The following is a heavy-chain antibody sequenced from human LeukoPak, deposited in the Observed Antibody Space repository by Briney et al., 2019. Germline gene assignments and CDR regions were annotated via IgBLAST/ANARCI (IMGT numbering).Heavy chain of an antibody. CDR3: ARETYRYCTSTSCGLYYFDY. J-gene: IGHJ4*02. D-gene: IGHD2-2*01. CDR1: GGSISNYH. Sequence: SETLSLTCTVSGGSISNYHWSWIRQPPGKGLEWIGYIYYTGSTNYNPSLKSRVTISVDTSKNQFSLKLSSMSAADTAVYYCARETYRYCTSTSCGLYYFDYWGQGILATVSS. CDR2: IYYTGST. V-gene: IGHV4-59*01.